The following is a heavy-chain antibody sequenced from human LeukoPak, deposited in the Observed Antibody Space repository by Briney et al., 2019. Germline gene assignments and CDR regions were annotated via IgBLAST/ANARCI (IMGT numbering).Heavy chain of an antibody. CDR1: GFTFSSYS. D-gene: IGHD2-21*02. J-gene: IGHJ4*02. V-gene: IGHV3-21*01. CDR3: ARDRGDVVTAMIDY. CDR2: ISSSSSYI. Sequence: GGSLRLSCAASGFTFSSYSMNWVRQAPGKGLEWVSSISSSSSYIYYADSVKGRFTIYRDNAKNSMYLQMNSLRAEDTAVYYCARDRGDVVTAMIDYWGQGTLVTVSS.